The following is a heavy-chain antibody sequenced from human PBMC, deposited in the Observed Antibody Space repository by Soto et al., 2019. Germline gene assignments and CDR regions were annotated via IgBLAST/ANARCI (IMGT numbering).Heavy chain of an antibody. J-gene: IGHJ3*02. CDR1: EFIFSSYS. D-gene: IGHD2-2*02. CDR2: ISSDSRTI. Sequence: EVQLVESGGGLVQPGGSLRLSCAASEFIFSSYSMNWVRQAPGKGLEWVSYISSDSRTIYYADSVKGRFTISRVYDKNSLYLQMNSLRAEDTAVYYCARELVYCSSITCYRENIWGQGTMVTVSS. CDR3: ARELVYCSSITCYRENI. V-gene: IGHV3-48*01.